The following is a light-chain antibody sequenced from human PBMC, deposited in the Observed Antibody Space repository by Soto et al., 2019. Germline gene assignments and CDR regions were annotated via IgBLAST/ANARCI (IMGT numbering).Light chain of an antibody. J-gene: IGLJ1*01. CDR1: SSNIRAGSD. CDR2: GSN. Sequence: QSVLAQPPSLSGAAGQRVSIPCAASSSNIRAGSDVQWYQQVPGTPPKLLIFGSNNRPSGVPDRFSGSKSGTSASLDITGIQAKDEANFYCESYDRILSAWGFGTGTKVTV. V-gene: IGLV1-40*01. CDR3: ESYDRILSAWG.